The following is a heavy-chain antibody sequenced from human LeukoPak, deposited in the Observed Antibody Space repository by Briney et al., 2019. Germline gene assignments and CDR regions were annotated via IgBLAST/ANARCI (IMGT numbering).Heavy chain of an antibody. CDR2: IIPIFGTA. CDR3: GYYYGSGSQYDYYYYYMDV. CDR1: GGTFSSYA. J-gene: IGHJ6*03. D-gene: IGHD3-10*01. Sequence: GASVKVTCKASGGTFSSYAISWVRQAPGQGLEWMGGIIPIFGTASYAQKFQGRVTITTDESTSTAYMELSSLRSEDTAVYYCGYYYGSGSQYDYYYYYMDVWGKGTTVTVSS. V-gene: IGHV1-69*05.